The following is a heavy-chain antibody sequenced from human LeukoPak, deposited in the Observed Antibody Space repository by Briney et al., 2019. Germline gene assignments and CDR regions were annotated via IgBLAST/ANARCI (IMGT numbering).Heavy chain of an antibody. Sequence: GASVKVSCKASGYTFTGYYVHWLRQAPGQGLTWMGWINPNSGGTDYAQQYQGRVTLTRDTSISTAYMELSSLTSDDSAVYYCARAFFNSDFDYWGQGTLVTVSS. V-gene: IGHV1-2*02. D-gene: IGHD3-3*02. CDR3: ARAFFNSDFDY. J-gene: IGHJ4*02. CDR1: GYTFTGYY. CDR2: INPNSGGT.